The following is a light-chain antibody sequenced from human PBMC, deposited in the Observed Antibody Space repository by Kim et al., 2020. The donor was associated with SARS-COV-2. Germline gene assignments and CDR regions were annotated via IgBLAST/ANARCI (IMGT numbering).Light chain of an antibody. J-gene: IGLJ3*02. CDR3: LVWDRTNWV. Sequence: SYELTQPPSVSVSPGQTASITCSGEKLGDKYACWYQQKPGQSPVLVIYQDTKRPSGIPERFSGSNSGNTAPLTISGHQAMDGDDYYCLVWDRTNWVFGGG. CDR2: QDT. V-gene: IGLV3-1*01. CDR1: KLGDKY.